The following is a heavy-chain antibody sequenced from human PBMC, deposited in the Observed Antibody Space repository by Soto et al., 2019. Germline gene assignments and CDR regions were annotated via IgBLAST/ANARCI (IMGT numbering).Heavy chain of an antibody. CDR1: GFTFSSYA. D-gene: IGHD3-3*01. CDR3: ARNPGLPIFVPYYCYYGMDV. Sequence: QVQLVESGGGVVQPGRSLRLSCAASGFTFSSYAMHWVRQAPGKGLEWVAVISYDGSNKYYADSVKGRFTISRDNSKNTLYLQMNSLRAEDTAVYYCARNPGLPIFVPYYCYYGMDVWGQGTTVTVSS. V-gene: IGHV3-30-3*01. CDR2: ISYDGSNK. J-gene: IGHJ6*02.